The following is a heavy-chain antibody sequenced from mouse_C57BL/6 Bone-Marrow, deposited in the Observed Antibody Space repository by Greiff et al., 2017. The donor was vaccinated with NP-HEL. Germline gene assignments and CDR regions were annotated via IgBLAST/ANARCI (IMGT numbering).Heavy chain of an antibody. V-gene: IGHV1-69*01. CDR1: GYTFTSYW. CDR3: ARGRRYGSSHGDY. D-gene: IGHD1-1*01. CDR2: IDPSDSYT. J-gene: IGHJ2*01. Sequence: VQLQQPGAELVMPGASVKLSCKASGYTFTSYWMHWVKQRPGQGLEWIGEIDPSDSYTNYNQKFKGKSTLTVDKSSSTAYMQLSSLTSEDSAVYYCARGRRYGSSHGDYWGQGTTLTVSS.